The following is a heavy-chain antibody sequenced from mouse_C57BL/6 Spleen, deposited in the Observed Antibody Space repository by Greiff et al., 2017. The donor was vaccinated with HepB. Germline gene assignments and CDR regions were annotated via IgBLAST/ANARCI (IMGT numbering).Heavy chain of an antibody. Sequence: VHLVESGAELVRPGTSVKVSCKASGYAFTNYLIEWVKQRPGQGLEWIGVINPGSGGTNYNEKFKGKATLTADKSSSTAYMQLSSLTSEDSAVYCCAREGSSGWFAYWGQGTLVTVSA. CDR2: INPGSGGT. CDR1: GYAFTNYL. V-gene: IGHV1-54*01. D-gene: IGHD3-2*02. J-gene: IGHJ3*01. CDR3: AREGSSGWFAY.